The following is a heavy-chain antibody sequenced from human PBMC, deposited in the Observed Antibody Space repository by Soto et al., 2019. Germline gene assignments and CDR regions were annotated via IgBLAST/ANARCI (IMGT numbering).Heavy chain of an antibody. Sequence: QVQLVESGGGVVQPGRSLRLSCAASGFTFSSYAMHWVRQAPGKGLEWVAVISYDGSNKYYADSVKGRFTISRDNSKNTLYLHMNSLRAEDTAVYYCASEPRKTVEMATIIDYWGQGTLVTVAS. V-gene: IGHV3-30-3*01. CDR3: ASEPRKTVEMATIIDY. J-gene: IGHJ4*02. CDR2: ISYDGSNK. D-gene: IGHD5-12*01. CDR1: GFTFSSYA.